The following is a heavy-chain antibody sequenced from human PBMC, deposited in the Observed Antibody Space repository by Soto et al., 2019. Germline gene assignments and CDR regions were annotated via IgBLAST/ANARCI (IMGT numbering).Heavy chain of an antibody. V-gene: IGHV5-51*01. CDR3: ARRTYGDYAYYYYGMDV. CDR1: GYSFTSYW. J-gene: IGHJ6*02. CDR2: IYPGDSDT. D-gene: IGHD4-17*01. Sequence: GESLKIACKGSGYSFTSYWIGWVRQMPGKGLEWMGIIYPGDSDTRYSPSFQGQVTISADKSISTAYLQWSSLKASDTATYYCARRTYGDYAYYYYGMDVWGQGTTVTVSS.